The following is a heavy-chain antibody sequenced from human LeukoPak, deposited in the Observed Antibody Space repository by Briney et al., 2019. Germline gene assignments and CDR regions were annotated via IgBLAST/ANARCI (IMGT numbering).Heavy chain of an antibody. J-gene: IGHJ6*03. D-gene: IGHD4-11*01. CDR1: GFTFSSYS. CDR3: ARGHSNQYYYYYMDV. CDR2: ISSSSSYI. Sequence: GGSLRLSCAASGFTFSSYSMNWVRQAPGKGLEWVSSISSSSSYIYYADSMKGRFTISRDNAKNSLYLQMNSLRAEDTAVYYCARGHSNQYYYYYMDVWGKGTTVTVSS. V-gene: IGHV3-21*01.